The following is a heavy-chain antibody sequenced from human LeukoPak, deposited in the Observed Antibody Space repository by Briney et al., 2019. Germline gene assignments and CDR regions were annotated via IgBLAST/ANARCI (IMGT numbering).Heavy chain of an antibody. CDR3: ARGDATIAAAGLFDY. Sequence: INHSGSTNYNPSLKSRVTISVDTSKNQFSLKLSSVTAADTAVYYCARGDATIAAAGLFDYWGQEPWSPSPQ. CDR2: INHSGST. J-gene: IGHJ4*01. V-gene: IGHV4-34*01. D-gene: IGHD6-13*01.